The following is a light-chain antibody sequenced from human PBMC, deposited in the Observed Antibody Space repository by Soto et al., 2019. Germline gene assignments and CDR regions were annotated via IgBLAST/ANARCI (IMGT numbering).Light chain of an antibody. CDR2: LNSDGSH. Sequence: QSVLTQSPSASASLGASVKLTCTLNSGLRSYAIAWHQQQPEKGPRYLMTLNSDGSHLKGDGIPDRFSGSSSGTERYLTISSLQSEDEGDYYSQTWGSGFGWVFGGGTKLTVL. V-gene: IGLV4-69*01. J-gene: IGLJ3*02. CDR3: QTWGSGFGWV. CDR1: SGLRSYA.